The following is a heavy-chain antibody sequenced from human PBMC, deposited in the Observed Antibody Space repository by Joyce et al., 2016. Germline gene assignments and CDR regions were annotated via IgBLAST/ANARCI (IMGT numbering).Heavy chain of an antibody. V-gene: IGHV2-5*02. J-gene: IGHJ4*02. Sequence: QITLKESGPTLVKPTQTLTLTYAFSGFSLSTRGVVGGWIRQPPGKALEWLALIYWDDDKRYSPSLKSRLTITKDTSRNQVVLTMTNMDPVDTATYYCAHRPNSGYDPSAFDFWGQGTLVTVSS. D-gene: IGHD5-12*01. CDR3: AHRPNSGYDPSAFDF. CDR2: IYWDDDK. CDR1: GFSLSTRGVV.